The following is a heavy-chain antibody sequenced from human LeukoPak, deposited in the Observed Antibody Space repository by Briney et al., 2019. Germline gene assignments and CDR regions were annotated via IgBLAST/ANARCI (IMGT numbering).Heavy chain of an antibody. D-gene: IGHD3-22*01. CDR3: ARVRGSSGYYYPFDY. Sequence: PSETLSLTCTVSGGSISSYYWSWIRQPPGKGLEWIGYIYYSGSTNYSPSLKSRVTISVDTSKNQFSLKLSSVTAADTAVYYCARVRGSSGYYYPFDYWGQGTLVTVSS. J-gene: IGHJ4*02. V-gene: IGHV4-59*01. CDR1: GGSISSYY. CDR2: IYYSGST.